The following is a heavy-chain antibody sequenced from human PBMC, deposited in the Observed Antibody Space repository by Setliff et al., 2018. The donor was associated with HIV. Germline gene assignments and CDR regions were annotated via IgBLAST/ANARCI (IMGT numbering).Heavy chain of an antibody. J-gene: IGHJ6*03. Sequence: ASVKVSCKASGGTFSRNAISWVRQAPGQGLEWIGGITPIFGTPKYAQEFQGRVTITADESRSTAYLELSSLRSEDTAVYYCATAGEMATIGYSYYYMGVWGKGTTVTVS. CDR1: GGTFSRNA. CDR2: ITPIFGTP. V-gene: IGHV1-69*13. CDR3: ATAGEMATIGYSYYYMGV. D-gene: IGHD3-10*01.